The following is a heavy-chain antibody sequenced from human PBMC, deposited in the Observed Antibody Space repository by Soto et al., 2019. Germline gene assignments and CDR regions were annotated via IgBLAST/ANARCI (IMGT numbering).Heavy chain of an antibody. J-gene: IGHJ4*02. V-gene: IGHV4-59*01. CDR1: GGAISRYC. CDR3: ARGVGRYGSNLDY. CDR2: ICNRGGT. Sequence: VQLQESGPGLVKPSETLSLTCTISGGAISRYCWCWVRQPPGEGLEWIANICNRGGTNYNPSLKSRVVISVDTSRNQFSLKLSSVTAADTAVYYCARGVGRYGSNLDYWGQGTLVTFSS. D-gene: IGHD1-26*01.